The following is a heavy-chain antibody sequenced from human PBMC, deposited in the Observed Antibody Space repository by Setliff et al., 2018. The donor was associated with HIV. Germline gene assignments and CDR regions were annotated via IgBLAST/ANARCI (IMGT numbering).Heavy chain of an antibody. D-gene: IGHD4-17*01. CDR3: ARRVPPIPSGDLDY. Sequence: ASVKVSCKASGYTFTGYFIHWVRQAPGQGFEWMGWINPNSSDTNYAQKFQGRVTMTRDTSISTAYMDLSRLRSDDTAVYYCARRVPPIPSGDLDYWGQGTLVTVSS. CDR2: INPNSSDT. CDR1: GYTFTGYF. J-gene: IGHJ4*02. V-gene: IGHV1-2*02.